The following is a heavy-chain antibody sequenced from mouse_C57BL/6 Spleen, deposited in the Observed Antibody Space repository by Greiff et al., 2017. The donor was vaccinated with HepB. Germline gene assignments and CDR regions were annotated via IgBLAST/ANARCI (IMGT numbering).Heavy chain of an antibody. D-gene: IGHD1-1*01. CDR1: GFTFTDYY. Sequence: EVMLVESGGGLVQPGGSLSLSCAASGFTFTDYYMSWVRQPPGKALEWLGFIRNKANGYTTEYSASVKGRFTISRDNSQSILYLQMNALRAEDSATYYGARYYYYAPYYFDYWGQGTTLTVSS. J-gene: IGHJ2*01. CDR3: ARYYYYAPYYFDY. V-gene: IGHV7-3*01. CDR2: IRNKANGYTT.